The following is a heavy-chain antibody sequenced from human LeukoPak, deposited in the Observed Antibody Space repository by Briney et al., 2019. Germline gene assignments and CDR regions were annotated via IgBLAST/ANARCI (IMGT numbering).Heavy chain of an antibody. CDR2: IRYDGNIK. D-gene: IGHD3-22*01. Sequence: GGSLRLSCTASGFTFSNYGMHWVRQAPGKGLEWVAFIRYDGNIKYYADSVKGRFTVSRDNAKNSLYLQMNSLRAEDTAVYYCAREGLSGYYLNWFDPWGQGTLVTISS. J-gene: IGHJ5*02. CDR3: AREGLSGYYLNWFDP. CDR1: GFTFSNYG. V-gene: IGHV3-30*02.